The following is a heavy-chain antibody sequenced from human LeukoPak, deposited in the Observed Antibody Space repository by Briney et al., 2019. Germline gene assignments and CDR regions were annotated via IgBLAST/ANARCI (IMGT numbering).Heavy chain of an antibody. CDR2: ISSSGSTI. D-gene: IGHD2-15*01. V-gene: IGHV3-11*04. CDR1: GFTFSDYY. J-gene: IGHJ4*02. Sequence: GGSLRLSCAASGFTFSDYYMSWIRQAPGKGLEWVSYISSSGSTIYYADSVKGRFTISRDNAKNSLYLQMNSLRVEDTAVYYCARDGYCSSGSCHPFDYWGQGTLVTVSS. CDR3: ARDGYCSSGSCHPFDY.